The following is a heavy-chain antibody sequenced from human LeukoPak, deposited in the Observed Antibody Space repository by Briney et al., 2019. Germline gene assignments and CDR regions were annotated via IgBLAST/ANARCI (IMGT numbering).Heavy chain of an antibody. CDR3: AELAITMIGGV. D-gene: IGHD3-10*02. CDR1: GFTFSSYE. J-gene: IGHJ6*03. Sequence: GGSLRLSCAASGFTFSSYEMNWVRQAPGKGLEGVSYISSSGSTIYYAVSVKGRFTISRDNAKNSLYLQMNSLRAEDTAVYYCAELAITMIGGVWGKGTTVTISS. V-gene: IGHV3-48*03. CDR2: ISSSGSTI.